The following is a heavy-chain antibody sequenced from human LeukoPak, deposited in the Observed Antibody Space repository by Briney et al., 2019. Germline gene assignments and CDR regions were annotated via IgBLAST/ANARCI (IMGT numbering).Heavy chain of an antibody. J-gene: IGHJ6*02. CDR2: IYSGGST. V-gene: IGHV3-53*01. CDR1: GFTVSSNY. D-gene: IGHD3-3*01. Sequence: PGASLTLSCSASGFTVSSNYMSWVRHAPGKRLEWGSVIYSGGSTYYADSVKGRCTISRGNSKNTLYLQMNSLRAEDTAVYYCARGGLRFLEWLPNPSDYYYYGMDVWGQGTTVTVSS. CDR3: ARGGLRFLEWLPNPSDYYYYGMDV.